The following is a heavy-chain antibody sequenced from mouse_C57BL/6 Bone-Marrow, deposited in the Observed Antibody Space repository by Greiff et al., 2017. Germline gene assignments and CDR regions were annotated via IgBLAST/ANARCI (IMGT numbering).Heavy chain of an antibody. D-gene: IGHD2-5*01. CDR3: ARPYYSNYWYFDV. V-gene: IGHV1-55*01. Sequence: QVQLQQPGAELVKPGASVKMSCKASGYTFTSYWITWVKQRPGQGLEWIGDIYPGRGSTNYNEKFKSKATLTVDTSSSTTYMQLSSLTSEDSAVYYCARPYYSNYWYFDVWGTGTTVTVSS. J-gene: IGHJ1*03. CDR1: GYTFTSYW. CDR2: IYPGRGST.